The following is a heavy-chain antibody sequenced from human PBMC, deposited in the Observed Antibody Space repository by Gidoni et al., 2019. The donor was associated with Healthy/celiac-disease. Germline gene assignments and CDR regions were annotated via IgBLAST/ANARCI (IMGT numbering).Heavy chain of an antibody. CDR2: INHSGST. D-gene: IGHD3-16*01. J-gene: IGHJ3*02. Sequence: QVQLQQWGAGLLKPSETLSLTCAVYGGSVSGYYWSWIRQPPGKGLEWIGEINHSGSTNYNPSLKSRVTISVDTSKNQFSLKLSSVTAADTAVYYCARTYVPLDAFDIWGQGTMVTVSS. CDR1: GGSVSGYY. V-gene: IGHV4-34*01. CDR3: ARTYVPLDAFDI.